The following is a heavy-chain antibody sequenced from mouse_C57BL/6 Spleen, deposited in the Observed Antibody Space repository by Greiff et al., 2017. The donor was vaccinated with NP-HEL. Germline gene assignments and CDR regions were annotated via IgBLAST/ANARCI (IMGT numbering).Heavy chain of an antibody. V-gene: IGHV1-64*01. D-gene: IGHD4-1*01. CDR2: IHPNSGST. J-gene: IGHJ2*01. CDR3: ARAGAGTFDY. CDR1: GYTFTSYW. Sequence: QVQLQQPGAELVKPGASVKLSCKASGYTFTSYWMHWVKQRPGQGLEWIGMIHPNSGSTNYNEKFKSKASLTVDKSSSTAYMQLSSLTSEDSAVYYCARAGAGTFDYWGQGTTLTVSS.